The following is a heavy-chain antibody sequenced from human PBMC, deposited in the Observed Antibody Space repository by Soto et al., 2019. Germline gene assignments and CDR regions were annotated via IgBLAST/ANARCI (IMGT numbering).Heavy chain of an antibody. CDR3: ASVEEGYCSSTSCYIGMDV. D-gene: IGHD2-2*02. CDR1: GGTFSSYA. J-gene: IGHJ6*02. V-gene: IGHV1-69*06. Sequence: QVQLVQSGAEVKKPGSSVNVSCKASGGTFSSYAISWVRQAPGQGLEWMGGIIPIFGTANYAQKFQGRVTITADKSTSTAYMELSSLRSEDTAVYYCASVEEGYCSSTSCYIGMDVWGQGTTVTVSS. CDR2: IIPIFGTA.